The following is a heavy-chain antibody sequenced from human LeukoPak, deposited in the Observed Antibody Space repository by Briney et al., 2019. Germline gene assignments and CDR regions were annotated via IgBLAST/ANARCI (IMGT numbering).Heavy chain of an antibody. V-gene: IGHV3-43*02. CDR3: AKESGAYYYDSSGGGAFDI. J-gene: IGHJ3*02. CDR1: GFTFDDYA. Sequence: GSLSLSCAASGFTFDDYAMHWVRQAPGKGLEWVSLISGDGGSTYYADSVKGRFTISRDNSKNSLYLQMNSLRTEDTALYYCAKESGAYYYDSSGGGAFDIWGQGTMVTVSS. D-gene: IGHD3-22*01. CDR2: ISGDGGST.